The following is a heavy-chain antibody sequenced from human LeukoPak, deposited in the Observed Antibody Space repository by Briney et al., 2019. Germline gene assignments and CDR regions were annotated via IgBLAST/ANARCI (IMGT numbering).Heavy chain of an antibody. CDR2: ISSSGSTI. D-gene: IGHD2-2*01. V-gene: IGHV3-11*01. CDR3: AIAQHRWVLPAAIDQ. Sequence: GGSLRLSCAASGFTFSDYYMSWIRQAPGKGLEWVSCISSSGSTIYYADSVKGRFTISRDSAKNSLYLQMNSLRGEDTAVYYCAIAQHRWVLPAAIDQWGLGTLLRVSS. J-gene: IGHJ5*02. CDR1: GFTFSDYY.